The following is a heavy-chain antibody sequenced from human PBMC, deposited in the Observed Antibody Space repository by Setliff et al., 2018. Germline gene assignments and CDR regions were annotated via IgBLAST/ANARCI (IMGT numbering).Heavy chain of an antibody. Sequence: SVKVSCKASGGTFSSYAISWVRQAPGQGLEWMGGIIPIFGTANYAQKFQGRVTITADESTSTAYMELSSLRSEDTAVYYCARGAPGWELLSWFDPWGQGTLVTVSS. J-gene: IGHJ5*02. CDR1: GGTFSSYA. V-gene: IGHV1-69*13. CDR2: IIPIFGTA. D-gene: IGHD1-26*01. CDR3: ARGAPGWELLSWFDP.